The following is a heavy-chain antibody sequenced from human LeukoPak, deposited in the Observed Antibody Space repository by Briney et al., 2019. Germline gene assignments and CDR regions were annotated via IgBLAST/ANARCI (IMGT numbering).Heavy chain of an antibody. V-gene: IGHV3-74*01. CDR2: ISNDGSST. D-gene: IGHD1-26*01. J-gene: IGHJ4*02. CDR1: GFTFSTYW. Sequence: PGRSLRLSCAVSGFTFSTYWMHWVRQTPGKGLVWVSRISNDGSSTSYADSVKGRFTVSRDNAKNTLYLQLNNLRAEDTAVYYCARVGAATTRDYWGQGTLVTVSS. CDR3: ARVGAATTRDY.